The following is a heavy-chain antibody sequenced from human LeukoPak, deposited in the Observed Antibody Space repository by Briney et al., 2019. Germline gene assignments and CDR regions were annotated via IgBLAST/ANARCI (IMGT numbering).Heavy chain of an antibody. V-gene: IGHV3-21*01. CDR3: ARGGFGANSQEYFYVGMDV. Sequence: GGSLRLSCAAAPFSLSTYSMNWVRQTPGKGLEWVSSISRTSSYIYYADSVKGRFTLSRDNGKNSLYLQMNSLRAEDTAVYYCARGGFGANSQEYFYVGMDVWGQGTTVTVSS. D-gene: IGHD4/OR15-4a*01. CDR2: ISRTSSYI. CDR1: PFSLSTYS. J-gene: IGHJ6*02.